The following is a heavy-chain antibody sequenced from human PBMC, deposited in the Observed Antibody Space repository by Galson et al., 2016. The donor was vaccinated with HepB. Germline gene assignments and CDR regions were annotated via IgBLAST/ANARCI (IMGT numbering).Heavy chain of an antibody. Sequence: QSGAEVKKPGESLKISCKGSGFSFTHYWIGRVRQMPGKGLEWMRIIYPDDSDTRYSPSFQGQVTISADKSISPAYLQWSSMTASDTAVYYCATLYWKADDYNGIDVWGQGTTVTVSS. D-gene: IGHD2-8*02. CDR3: ATLYWKADDYNGIDV. CDR1: GFSFTHYW. V-gene: IGHV5-51*03. J-gene: IGHJ6*02. CDR2: IYPDDSDT.